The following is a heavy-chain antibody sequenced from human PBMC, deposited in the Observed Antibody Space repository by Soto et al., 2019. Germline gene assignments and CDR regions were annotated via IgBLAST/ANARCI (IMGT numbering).Heavy chain of an antibody. CDR2: ISWDGGST. D-gene: IGHD2-15*01. CDR1: GFTFDDYT. J-gene: IGHJ4*02. CDR3: AKGKKWGSGGSCLLN. Sequence: EVQLVESGGVVVQPGGSLRLSCAASGFTFDDYTMHWVRQAPGKGLEWVSLISWDGGSTYYADSVKGRFTISRDNSKNALYLQMNSLRTADPALYYCAKGKKWGSGGSCLLNWGQGTLVTVSS. V-gene: IGHV3-43*01.